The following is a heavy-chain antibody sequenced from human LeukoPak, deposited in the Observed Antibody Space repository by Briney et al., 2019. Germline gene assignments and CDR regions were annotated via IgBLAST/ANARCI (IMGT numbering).Heavy chain of an antibody. D-gene: IGHD2-2*02. CDR1: GFTFSGSA. J-gene: IGHJ4*02. V-gene: IGHV3-73*01. CDR2: IRSKANSYAT. CDR3: TRLPYCSSTSCYNYFDY. Sequence: PGGCLRLSCAASGFTFSGSAMHWVRQASGKGLEWVGRIRSKANSYATAYAASVKGRFTISRDDSKNTAYLQMNSLKTEDTAVYYCTRLPYCSSTSCYNYFDYWGQGTLVTVSS.